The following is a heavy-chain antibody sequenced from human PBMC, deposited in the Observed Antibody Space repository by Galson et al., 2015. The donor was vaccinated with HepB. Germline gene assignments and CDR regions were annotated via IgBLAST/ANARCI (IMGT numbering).Heavy chain of an antibody. CDR2: ISWDGYST. D-gene: IGHD2-15*01. Sequence: SLRLSCAASGFTFDEHTMHWVRQAPGKGPEWVSLISWDGYSTYYADSVKGRFTISRDNSKNSLYLQMNSLRTEDTALYYCAKHFDRYCSGGTCYSPLFDYWGQGTLVTVSS. J-gene: IGHJ4*02. CDR1: GFTFDEHT. CDR3: AKHFDRYCSGGTCYSPLFDY. V-gene: IGHV3-43*01.